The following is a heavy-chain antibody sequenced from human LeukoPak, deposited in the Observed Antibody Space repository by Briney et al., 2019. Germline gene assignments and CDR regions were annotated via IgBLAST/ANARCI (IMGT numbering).Heavy chain of an antibody. D-gene: IGHD3-9*01. CDR2: INHSGST. CDR1: GGSFSGYY. Sequence: SETLSLTCAVYGGSFSGYYWSWIRQPPGKGLEWIGEINHSGSTNYNPSLKCRVTISVDTSKNQFSLKLSSVTAADTAVYYCARGPTLTGSPYGMDVWGQGTTVTVSS. V-gene: IGHV4-34*01. J-gene: IGHJ6*02. CDR3: ARGPTLTGSPYGMDV.